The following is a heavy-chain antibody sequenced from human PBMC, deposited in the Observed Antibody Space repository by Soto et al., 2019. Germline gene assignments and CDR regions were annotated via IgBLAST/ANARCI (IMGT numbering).Heavy chain of an antibody. D-gene: IGHD3-22*01. V-gene: IGHV3-23*01. CDR3: AKGSSYYDSSGIPTNY. CDR1: GFTFSSYA. CDR2: ISGSGGST. Sequence: GGSLRLSCAASGFTFSSYAMSWVRQAPGKGLEWVSAISGSGGSTYYADSVKGRFTISRDNSKNTLYLQMNSLRAEDTAVYYCAKGSSYYDSSGIPTNYWGQGTLVTVSS. J-gene: IGHJ4*02.